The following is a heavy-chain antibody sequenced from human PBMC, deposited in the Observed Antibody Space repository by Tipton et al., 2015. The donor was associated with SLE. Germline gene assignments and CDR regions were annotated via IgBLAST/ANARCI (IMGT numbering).Heavy chain of an antibody. J-gene: IGHJ5*02. Sequence: TLSLTCTVSGVSLSSHYWIWIRQSPGKGLEWIGYIHYSGTTNYNPSLRGRVTVSVDTSKNQFSLHLSSVTAADTAVYYCAKGRNSLDPWGQGTLVSVSS. CDR3: AKGRNSLDP. CDR2: IHYSGTT. D-gene: IGHD4-23*01. V-gene: IGHV4-59*11. CDR1: GVSLSSHY.